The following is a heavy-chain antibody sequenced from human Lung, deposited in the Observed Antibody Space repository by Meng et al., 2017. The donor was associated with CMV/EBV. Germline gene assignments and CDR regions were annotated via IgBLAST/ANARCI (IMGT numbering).Heavy chain of an antibody. J-gene: IGHJ6*02. CDR1: GGTFSSYT. D-gene: IGHD6-19*01. CDR3: ARSGLGNYYYGMDV. Sequence: SVXVSXKASGGTFSSYTISWVRQAPGQGLEWMGRIIPILGIANYAQKFQGRVTITANKSTSTAYMELSSLRSEDTAVYYCARSGLGNYYYGMDVWGQGTXVTVSS. CDR2: IIPILGIA. V-gene: IGHV1-69*02.